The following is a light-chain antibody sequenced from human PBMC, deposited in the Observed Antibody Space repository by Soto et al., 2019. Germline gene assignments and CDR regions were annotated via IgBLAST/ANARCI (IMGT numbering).Light chain of an antibody. CDR3: QQSYSTPLT. Sequence: DIQMTQSPSSLSASVGDRVTITCRASQSINKFLNWYQQEPGKAPKLLINAASSLQSGVPSTFSGSGSGTEFTLTISSLQPEDFATYYCQQSYSTPLTFGGGTKVEIK. CDR1: QSINKF. J-gene: IGKJ4*01. V-gene: IGKV1-39*01. CDR2: AAS.